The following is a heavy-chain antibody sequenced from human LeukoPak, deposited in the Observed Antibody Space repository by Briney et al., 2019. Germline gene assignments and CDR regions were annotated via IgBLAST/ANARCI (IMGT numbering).Heavy chain of an antibody. CDR2: ISGSGSET. CDR3: ARTRGDTALLDFDY. D-gene: IGHD5-18*01. CDR1: GFTFSSYW. J-gene: IGHJ4*02. Sequence: PGGSLRLSCAVSGFTFSSYWMHWVRQAPGKGLEWVSGISGSGSETYYADSVKGRFAISRDNSKNTLHLQLDSLRAEDAAIYYCARTRGDTALLDFDYWGQGTLVTVSS. V-gene: IGHV3-23*01.